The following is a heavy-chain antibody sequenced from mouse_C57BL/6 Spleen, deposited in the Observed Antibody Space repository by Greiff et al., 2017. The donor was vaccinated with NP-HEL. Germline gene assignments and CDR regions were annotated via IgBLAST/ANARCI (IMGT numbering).Heavy chain of an antibody. CDR1: GFTFSDYG. Sequence: EVMLVESGGGLVKPGGSLKLSCAASGFTFSDYGMHWVRQAPEKGLEWVAYISSGSSTIYYADTVKGRFTISRDNAKNTLFLQMTSLRSEDTAMYYCARGHDGYLSSWFAYWGQGTLVTVSA. CDR2: ISSGSSTI. J-gene: IGHJ3*01. D-gene: IGHD2-3*01. V-gene: IGHV5-17*01. CDR3: ARGHDGYLSSWFAY.